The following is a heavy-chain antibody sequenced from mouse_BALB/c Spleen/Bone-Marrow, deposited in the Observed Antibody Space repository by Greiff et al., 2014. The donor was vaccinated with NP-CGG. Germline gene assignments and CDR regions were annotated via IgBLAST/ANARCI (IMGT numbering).Heavy chain of an antibody. D-gene: IGHD2-4*01. CDR2: IYPGNVNN. Sequence: VKLLESGPELVKPGASVRISCKASGYTFTSYYIHWVKQRPGQGLEWIGWIYPGNVNNQYNEKFMGKATLTADKSSGTAYMQLSSLTSEDSAVYFCARGITTRGGDCWGQGTTLTVSS. V-gene: IGHV1S56*01. CDR1: GYTFTSYY. J-gene: IGHJ2*01. CDR3: ARGITTRGGDC.